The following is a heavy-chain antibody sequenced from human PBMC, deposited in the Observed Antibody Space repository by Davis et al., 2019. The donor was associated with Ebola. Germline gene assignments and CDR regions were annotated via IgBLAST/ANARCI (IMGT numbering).Heavy chain of an antibody. CDR1: GYSFDSYW. Sequence: KVSCKASGYSFDSYWIGWVRQMPGKGLEWMGIIYPGDSDTRYGPSFQGQVTISVDKSITTAHLQWSSLKASDTAMYYCARRWGDLELSDWGQGTLVTVSS. D-gene: IGHD1-7*01. CDR3: ARRWGDLELSD. CDR2: IYPGDSDT. V-gene: IGHV5-51*01. J-gene: IGHJ4*02.